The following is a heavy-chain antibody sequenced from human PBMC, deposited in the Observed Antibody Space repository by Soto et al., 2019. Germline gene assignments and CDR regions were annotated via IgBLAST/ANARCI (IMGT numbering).Heavy chain of an antibody. CDR3: ARDRSIAGTHDY. CDR2: ITSSSRTI. Sequence: EVQLVESGGGLVQPGGSLRLSCTASGFTFSSYNMNWVRQAPGQGLEWVSYITSSSRTIYYADSVKGRFTISRDNAKNSLYLQMNSLRDEDTGVYYCARDRSIAGTHDYWGQGTLVTVSS. CDR1: GFTFSSYN. J-gene: IGHJ4*02. V-gene: IGHV3-48*02. D-gene: IGHD6-6*01.